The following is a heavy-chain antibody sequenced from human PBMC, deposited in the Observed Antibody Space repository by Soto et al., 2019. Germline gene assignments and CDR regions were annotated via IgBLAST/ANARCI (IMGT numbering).Heavy chain of an antibody. CDR1: GFTFSSYA. V-gene: IGHV3-23*01. CDR3: ASSREMAGFVEY. CDR2: ISGSGGST. J-gene: IGHJ4*02. Sequence: GWSLRLSCAASGFTFSSYAMSLVRQAPGKGLEWVSAISGSGGSTYYADSVKGRFTISRDNSKNTLYLQMNSLRAEDTAVYYCASSREMAGFVEYWGQGTLVTVSS. D-gene: IGHD6-6*01.